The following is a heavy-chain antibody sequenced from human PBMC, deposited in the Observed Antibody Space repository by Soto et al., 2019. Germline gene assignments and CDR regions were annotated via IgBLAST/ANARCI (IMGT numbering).Heavy chain of an antibody. CDR3: ARVRLWFVEYYNWFDP. CDR2: IYYSGST. Sequence: LSLTCTVSGGSVSSGSYYWSWIRQPPGKGLEWLGYIYYSGSTNYNPSLKSRVTISVDTSKNQFSLKLSSVTAADTAVYYCARVRLWFVEYYNWFDPWGQGTLVTVSS. D-gene: IGHD3-10*01. J-gene: IGHJ5*02. V-gene: IGHV4-61*01. CDR1: GGSVSSGSYY.